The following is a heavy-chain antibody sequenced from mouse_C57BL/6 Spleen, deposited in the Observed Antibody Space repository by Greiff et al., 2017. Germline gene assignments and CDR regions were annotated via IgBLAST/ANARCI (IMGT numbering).Heavy chain of an antibody. CDR1: GYTFTDYY. CDR2: INPNNGGT. CDR3: ARSNDYHYFDY. J-gene: IGHJ2*01. Sequence: VQLQQSGPELVKPGASVKISCKASGYTFTDYYMHWVKQSHGKSLEWIGDINPNNGGTSYNQKFKGKATLTVDKSSSTAYMELRSLTYEDSAVYYGARSNDYHYFDYWGQGTTLTVSS. D-gene: IGHD2-4*01. V-gene: IGHV1-26*01.